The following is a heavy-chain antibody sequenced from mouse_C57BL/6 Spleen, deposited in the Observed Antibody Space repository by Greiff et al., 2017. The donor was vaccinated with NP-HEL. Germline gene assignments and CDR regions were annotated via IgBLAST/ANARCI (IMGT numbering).Heavy chain of an antibody. CDR2: IYPGDGDT. CDR3: ARRGLTTVVDDY. J-gene: IGHJ2*01. V-gene: IGHV1-82*01. Sequence: VQLQQSGPELVKPGASVKISCKASGYAFSSSWMNWVKQRPGKGLEWIGRIYPGDGDTNYNGKFKGKATLTADKSSSTAYMQLSSLTSEDAAVYFCARRGLTTVVDDYWGQGTTLTVSS. D-gene: IGHD1-1*01. CDR1: GYAFSSSW.